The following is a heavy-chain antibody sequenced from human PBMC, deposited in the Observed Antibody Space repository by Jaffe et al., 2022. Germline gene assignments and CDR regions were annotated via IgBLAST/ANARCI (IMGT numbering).Heavy chain of an antibody. CDR3: ARDQWLVRGYWSFDL. V-gene: IGHV4-59*01. CDR2: VYYSGST. Sequence: QVQLQESGPGLVKPSETLSLTCTVSGGSISSYYWSWIRQPPGKGLEWIGYVYYSGSTNYNPSLKSRVTISVDTSKNQFSLKLSSVTAADTAVYYCARDQWLVRGYWSFDLWGRGTLVTVSS. J-gene: IGHJ2*01. CDR1: GGSISSYY. D-gene: IGHD6-19*01.